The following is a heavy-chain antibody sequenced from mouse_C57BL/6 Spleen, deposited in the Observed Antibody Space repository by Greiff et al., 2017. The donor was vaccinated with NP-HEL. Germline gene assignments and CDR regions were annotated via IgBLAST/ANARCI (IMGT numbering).Heavy chain of an antibody. D-gene: IGHD2-4*01. Sequence: EVQLVESGPGLVKPSQSLSLTCSVTGYSITSGYYWNWIRQFPGNKLEWMGYISYDGSNNYNPSLKNRISITRDTSKNQFFLKLNSVTTEDTATYYCARGMYDYGFGYWGQGTSVTVSS. J-gene: IGHJ4*01. CDR1: GYSITSGYY. CDR3: ARGMYDYGFGY. CDR2: ISYDGSN. V-gene: IGHV3-6*01.